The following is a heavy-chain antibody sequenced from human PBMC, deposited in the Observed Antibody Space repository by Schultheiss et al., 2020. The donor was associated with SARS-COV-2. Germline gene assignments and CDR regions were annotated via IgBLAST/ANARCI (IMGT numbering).Heavy chain of an antibody. Sequence: GGSLRLSCAASGFTFSSYWMSWVRQAPGKGLEWVSAISGSGGSTYYAASVKGRFTISRDNSKNTLYLQMNSLRAEDTAVYYCARGGGGYYDSSGYLWGRGTLVTVSS. J-gene: IGHJ5*02. V-gene: IGHV3-23*01. CDR1: GFTFSSYW. CDR2: ISGSGGST. CDR3: ARGGGGYYDSSGYL. D-gene: IGHD3-22*01.